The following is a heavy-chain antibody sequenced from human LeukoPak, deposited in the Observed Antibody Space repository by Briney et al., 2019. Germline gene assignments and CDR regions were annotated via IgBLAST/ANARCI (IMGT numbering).Heavy chain of an antibody. J-gene: IGHJ6*04. Sequence: ASVKVSCKVSGYTLTELSMHWVRQAPGKGLEWMGGFDPEGGETIYAQKFQGRVTMTEDTSTDTAYMELSSLRSEDTAVYYCATSVVVAATIYYYDMDVWGKGTTVTVSS. CDR3: ATSVVVAATIYYYDMDV. CDR2: FDPEGGET. V-gene: IGHV1-24*01. D-gene: IGHD2-15*01. CDR1: GYTLTELS.